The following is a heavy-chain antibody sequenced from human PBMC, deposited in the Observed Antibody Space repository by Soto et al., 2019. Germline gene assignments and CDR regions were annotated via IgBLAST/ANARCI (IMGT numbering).Heavy chain of an antibody. Sequence: QVQLVQSGAEVKKPGSSVKVSCKTSGGTFSNDIITWVRQAPGQWLEWMGRIILLLDTTNYAQKFQGRVTITADYSPGTAYMELNRLRSEDTAVYYCVRDSPIGRTFSGYDGIAYWGQVPLVTVSS. CDR3: VRDSPIGRTFSGYDGIAY. CDR2: IILLLDTT. CDR1: GGTFSNDI. V-gene: IGHV1-69*08. D-gene: IGHD5-12*01. J-gene: IGHJ4*02.